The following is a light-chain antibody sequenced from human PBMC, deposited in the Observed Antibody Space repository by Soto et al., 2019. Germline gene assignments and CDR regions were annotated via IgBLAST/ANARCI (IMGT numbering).Light chain of an antibody. CDR1: SSNIGNYD. CDR3: GAWDSSLNAGV. J-gene: IGLJ2*01. V-gene: IGLV1-51*02. CDR2: ESN. Sequence: QSVLTQPPSVSAAPGQKVTISCSGRSSNIGNYDVSWYQQLPGTAPKLLIYESNRRHSGIPDRFSGSRSGTSATLGITGLQTGDEADYYCGAWDSSLNAGVFGGGTKLTVL.